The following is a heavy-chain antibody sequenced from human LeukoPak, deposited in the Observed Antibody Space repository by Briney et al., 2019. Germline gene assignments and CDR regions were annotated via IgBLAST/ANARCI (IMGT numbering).Heavy chain of an antibody. J-gene: IGHJ4*02. D-gene: IGHD3-9*01. V-gene: IGHV3-53*01. CDR3: AREGLNYDILTGYWNGGFDY. CDR1: GFTVSSNY. Sequence: PGGSLRLSCAASGFTVSSNYMSWVRQAPGKGLEWVSVIYSGGSTYYADSVKGRFTISRGNSKNTLYLQMNSLRAEDTAVYYCAREGLNYDILTGYWNGGFDYWGQGTLVTVSS. CDR2: IYSGGST.